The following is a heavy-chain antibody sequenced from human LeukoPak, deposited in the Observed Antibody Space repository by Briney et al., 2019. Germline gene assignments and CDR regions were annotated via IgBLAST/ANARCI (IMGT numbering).Heavy chain of an antibody. J-gene: IGHJ4*02. CDR2: IIPIFGTA. Sequence: SVKVPCKASGGTFSSYAISWVRQAPGQGLEWMGGIIPIFGTANYAQKFQGRVTITADESTSTAYMELSSLRSEDTAVYYCARGLGTTVTFQAPFDYWGQGTLVTVSS. D-gene: IGHD4-17*01. CDR1: GGTFSSYA. CDR3: ARGLGTTVTFQAPFDY. V-gene: IGHV1-69*13.